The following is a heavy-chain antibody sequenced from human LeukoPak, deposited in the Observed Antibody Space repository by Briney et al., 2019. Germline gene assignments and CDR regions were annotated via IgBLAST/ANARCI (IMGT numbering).Heavy chain of an antibody. D-gene: IGHD1-26*01. V-gene: IGHV1-3*01. Sequence: ASVKVSCKASGYTFTSYAMHWVRQAPGQRLEWMGWINAGNGNTKYSQKFQGRVTITRDTSASTAYMELSSLRSEDTAVYYCARVELRQDWYFDLWGRGTLVTVSS. CDR1: GYTFTSYA. CDR3: ARVELRQDWYFDL. J-gene: IGHJ2*01. CDR2: INAGNGNT.